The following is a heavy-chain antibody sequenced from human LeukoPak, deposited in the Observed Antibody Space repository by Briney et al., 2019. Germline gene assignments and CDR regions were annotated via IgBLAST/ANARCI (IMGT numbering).Heavy chain of an antibody. V-gene: IGHV4-39*07. CDR1: GGSMSSGGYY. J-gene: IGHJ4*02. CDR3: ARDRRKYCSSTSCSRLDY. Sequence: LETLSLTCTVSGGSMSSGGYYWSWIRQPPGKGLEWIGEIDHSGSTNYNPSLKSRVTISVDTSKNQFSLKLSSVTAADTAVYYCARDRRKYCSSTSCSRLDYWGQGTLVTVSS. D-gene: IGHD2-2*01. CDR2: IDHSGST.